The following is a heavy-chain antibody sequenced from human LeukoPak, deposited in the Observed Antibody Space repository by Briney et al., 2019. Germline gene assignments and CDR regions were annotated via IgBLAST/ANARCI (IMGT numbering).Heavy chain of an antibody. Sequence: GGSLRLSCATSGFSFDSYAMSWVRQAPGKGLEWVSAISDSGGSTYYADSVKGRFTISGDNSKNTLYLQVNSLRAEDTAVYYCAKDLSRVIPATPDYWGQGTLVTVSS. CDR3: AKDLSRVIPATPDY. J-gene: IGHJ4*02. CDR1: GFSFDSYA. D-gene: IGHD2-15*01. CDR2: ISDSGGST. V-gene: IGHV3-23*01.